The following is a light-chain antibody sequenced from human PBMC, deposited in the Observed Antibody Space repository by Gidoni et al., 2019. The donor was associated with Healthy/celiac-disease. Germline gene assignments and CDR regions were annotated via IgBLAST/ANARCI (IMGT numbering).Light chain of an antibody. Sequence: IPLTQSPSSLSASVGDRVTITCRASQGISSYLAWYQQKPGKAPKLLIYAASTLQSGVPSRFSGSGSGTDFTLTISSLQREDFATYYCQQLNSYFALTVGGGTKVEIK. CDR3: QQLNSYFALT. J-gene: IGKJ4*01. CDR1: QGISSY. V-gene: IGKV1-9*01. CDR2: AAS.